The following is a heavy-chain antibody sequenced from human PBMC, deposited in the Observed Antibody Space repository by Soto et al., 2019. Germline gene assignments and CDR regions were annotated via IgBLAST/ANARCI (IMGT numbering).Heavy chain of an antibody. V-gene: IGHV4-59*01. J-gene: IGHJ4*02. CDR1: GGSMIAYY. D-gene: IGHD6-13*01. Sequence: PSETLSLTCTVSGGSMIAYYWNWMRQPPGKGLQWVGYTYYSGSTTYNPSLEIRVTISVDASKYQYSLKLDSVTPADTAVYYCARVRGTAGKRYFDYWGPGTLVTVSS. CDR3: ARVRGTAGKRYFDY. CDR2: TYYSGST.